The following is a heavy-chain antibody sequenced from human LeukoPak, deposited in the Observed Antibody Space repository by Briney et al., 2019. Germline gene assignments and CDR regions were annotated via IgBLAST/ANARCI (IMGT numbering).Heavy chain of an antibody. CDR1: GFTFSSYA. CDR3: AKSAFYYGSGSYKPAGVDYYYMDV. CDR2: ISGSGDSA. J-gene: IGHJ6*03. Sequence: GGSLRLSCAASGFTFSSYAMSWVRQAPGKGLEWVSTISGSGDSAYYADSVRGRFTISRDNSKNTLYLQMNSPRAEDTAVYYCAKSAFYYGSGSYKPAGVDYYYMDVWGKGTTVTVSS. D-gene: IGHD3-10*01. V-gene: IGHV3-23*01.